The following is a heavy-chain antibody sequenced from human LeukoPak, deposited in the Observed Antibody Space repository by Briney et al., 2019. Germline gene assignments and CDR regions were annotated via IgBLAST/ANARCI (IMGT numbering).Heavy chain of an antibody. Sequence: PSETLSLTCAVYGESMIGHYRTWIRQPPGKRLEWIGEIHHSGGTNSNPSLKNRVTMSIDMSKNQFSLKLNSVTAADTAVYYCARATASGSGRAYDHWAQGNLVPV. CDR2: IHHSGGT. CDR3: ARATASGSGRAYDH. CDR1: GESMIGHY. J-gene: IGHJ4*02. D-gene: IGHD3-10*01. V-gene: IGHV4-34*01.